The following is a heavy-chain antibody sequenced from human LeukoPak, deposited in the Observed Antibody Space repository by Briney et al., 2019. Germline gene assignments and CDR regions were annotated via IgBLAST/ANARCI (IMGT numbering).Heavy chain of an antibody. J-gene: IGHJ4*02. D-gene: IGHD3-22*01. CDR2: IYYTGNT. V-gene: IGHV4-59*01. CDR1: GGSISSYY. CDR3: ARGYYDDSGYYYVDY. Sequence: SETLSLTCTVSGGSISSYYWSWIRQPPGRGLEWFGYIYYTGNTNYNPSLKSRVTISVDTSKNQFSLKLSSVTAADTAVYYCARGYYDDSGYYYVDYWGQGTLVTVSS.